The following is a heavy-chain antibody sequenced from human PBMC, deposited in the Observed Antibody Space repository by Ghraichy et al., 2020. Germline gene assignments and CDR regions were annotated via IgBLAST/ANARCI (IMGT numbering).Heavy chain of an antibody. V-gene: IGHV3-23*01. CDR3: AASPTPANWFDS. CDR2: ISGSGGST. J-gene: IGHJ5*01. D-gene: IGHD2-15*01. Sequence: GESLNISCAASGLTFSNYGMSWVRQAPGKGLEWVSTISGSGGSTYYADSVKGRFIISRDNSKNTLYLQLNSLRAEDTAVYYCAASPTPANWFDSWGQGTLVSVSS. CDR1: GLTFSNYG.